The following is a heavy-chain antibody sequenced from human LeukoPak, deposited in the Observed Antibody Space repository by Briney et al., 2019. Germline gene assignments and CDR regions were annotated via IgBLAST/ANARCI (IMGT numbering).Heavy chain of an antibody. J-gene: IGHJ5*02. CDR1: GFTFSSYS. D-gene: IGHD6-13*01. V-gene: IGHV3-21*01. CDR2: ISSSSSYI. Sequence: GGSLRLSCAASGFTFSSYSMNWVRQAPGKGLEWVSSISSSSSYIYYADSVKGRFTISRDNAKNSLYPQMNSLRAEDTAVYYCARDPLRYSSRVWFDPWGQGTLVTVSS. CDR3: ARDPLRYSSRVWFDP.